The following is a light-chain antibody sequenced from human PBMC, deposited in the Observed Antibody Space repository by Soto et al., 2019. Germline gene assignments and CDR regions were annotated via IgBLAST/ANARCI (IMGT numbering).Light chain of an antibody. Sequence: QSALTQPPSASGSPGQTVTISCTGTSSDVGGYDYVSWYQQYPGKAPKLIIYEVTKRPSGVPDRFSGSKTGNMASLTVSGLQAADEADYFCSSYASSNSYVLFGGGTKLTVL. J-gene: IGLJ2*01. V-gene: IGLV2-8*01. CDR1: SSDVGGYDY. CDR2: EVT. CDR3: SSYASSNSYVL.